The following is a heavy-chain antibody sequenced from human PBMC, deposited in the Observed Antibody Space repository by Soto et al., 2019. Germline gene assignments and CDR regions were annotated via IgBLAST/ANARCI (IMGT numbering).Heavy chain of an antibody. CDR1: GYTFTSYG. D-gene: IGHD2-15*01. V-gene: IGHV1-18*01. J-gene: IGHJ5*02. CDR3: ARDAARNWFDP. CDR2: ISAYNGNT. Sequence: QVQLVQSGAEVKKPGASVKVSCKASGYTFTSYGISWVRQAHGQGLEWMGWISAYNGNTNYAQKLQGRVTMTTDTSTSTAYRELRSMRYDDTAVYYCARDAARNWFDPWGQGTLVTVSS.